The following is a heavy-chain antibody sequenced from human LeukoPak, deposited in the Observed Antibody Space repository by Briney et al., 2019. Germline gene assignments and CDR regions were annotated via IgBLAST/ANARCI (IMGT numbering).Heavy chain of an antibody. CDR2: IIPILGIE. CDR3: ARIRPEPMEYGSGRYLFGLGWFDP. D-gene: IGHD3-10*01. V-gene: IGHV1-69*04. CDR1: GGTFSSYA. Sequence: SVKVSCKASGGTFSSYAISWVRQAPGQGLEWMGRIIPILGIENYAQKFQGRVTITADNSTSTAYMELSSLRSEDTAVYYCARIRPEPMEYGSGRYLFGLGWFDPWGQGTLVTVSS. J-gene: IGHJ5*02.